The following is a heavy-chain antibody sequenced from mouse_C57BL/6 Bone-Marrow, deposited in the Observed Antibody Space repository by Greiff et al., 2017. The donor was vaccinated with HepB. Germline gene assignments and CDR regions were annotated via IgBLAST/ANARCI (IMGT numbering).Heavy chain of an antibody. J-gene: IGHJ2*01. CDR3: ARRLYDGYFYYFDY. CDR2: IYPGGGYT. V-gene: IGHV1-63*01. Sequence: QVQLQQSGAELVRPGTSVKMSCKASGYTFTNYWIGWAKQRPEHGLEWIGDIYPGGGYTNYHEKFKGKATLTADKSSSTAYMQFSSLTSEDSAIYYCARRLYDGYFYYFDYWGQGTTLTVSS. CDR1: GYTFTNYW. D-gene: IGHD2-3*01.